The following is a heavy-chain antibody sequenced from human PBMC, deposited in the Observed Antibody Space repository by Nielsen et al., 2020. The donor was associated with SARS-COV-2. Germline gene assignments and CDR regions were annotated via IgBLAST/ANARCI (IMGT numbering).Heavy chain of an antibody. CDR1: GGSFSGYH. Sequence: SETLSLTCSVYGGSFSGYHWSWIRQSPGKGLEWIGEINHSGTANYNPSLKSRVTISIDTSKNQYSLKVSSVTAADTAVYYCAKGGYSYASGPEHFQQWGHGTLVSVSS. D-gene: IGHD5-18*01. CDR2: INHSGTA. V-gene: IGHV4-34*01. J-gene: IGHJ1*01. CDR3: AKGGYSYASGPEHFQQ.